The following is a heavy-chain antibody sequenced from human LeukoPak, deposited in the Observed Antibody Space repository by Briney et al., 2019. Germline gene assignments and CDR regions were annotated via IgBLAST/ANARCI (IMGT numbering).Heavy chain of an antibody. D-gene: IGHD3-10*01. CDR1: GGSISSSSYY. CDR2: IYYSGST. CDR3: ARDVVPNYYGSGPNWFDP. J-gene: IGHJ5*02. V-gene: IGHV4-39*02. Sequence: PSETLSLTCTVSGGSISSSSYYWGWIRQPPGKGLEWIGSIYYSGSTYYNPSLKSRVTISVDTSKNQFSLKLSSVTAADTAVYYCARDVVPNYYGSGPNWFDPWGQGTLVTVSS.